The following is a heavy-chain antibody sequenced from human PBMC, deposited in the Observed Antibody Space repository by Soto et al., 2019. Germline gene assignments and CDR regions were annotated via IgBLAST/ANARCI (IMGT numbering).Heavy chain of an antibody. CDR3: AKDCGSGDGFDY. J-gene: IGHJ4*02. CDR2: ISSSSSFI. D-gene: IGHD3-10*01. V-gene: IGHV3-21*01. Sequence: DVQLLESGGGLVKPGGSLRLSCETSGFNFSVYSMSWVRQAPGEGLEWVSFISSSSSFIYNAESVEGRFSVSRDNARNLMYLEMSSLRVEDTAIYYCAKDCGSGDGFDYWGQGTLVAVSS. CDR1: GFNFSVYS.